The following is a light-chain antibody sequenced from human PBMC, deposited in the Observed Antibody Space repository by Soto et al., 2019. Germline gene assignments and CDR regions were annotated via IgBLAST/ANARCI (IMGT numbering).Light chain of an antibody. CDR3: HQRQSWPRT. CDR1: QTFNSR. Sequence: EIVLTQSPATLSSSQEERATLSCRAGQTFNSRLSCYQHKPPQAPRLLLYHTSTRATGIPARFSGSGSGTDFTLTISSLEPEDFAVYYCHQRQSWPRTFGQGTKVDIK. V-gene: IGKV3-11*01. CDR2: HTS. J-gene: IGKJ1*01.